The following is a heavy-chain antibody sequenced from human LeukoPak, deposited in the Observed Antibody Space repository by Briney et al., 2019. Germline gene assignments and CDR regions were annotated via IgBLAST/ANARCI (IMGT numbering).Heavy chain of an antibody. CDR1: GLTFSNYW. Sequence: GGSLRLSCAASGLTFSNYWMTWVRQAPGTGLEWVANIKQDGSEKYYVDSVKGRFTISRDNAKNSLYLQMNSLGAEDTAVYYCAREFCSGANCYPMGAFDMWGQGTMVTVSS. CDR3: AREFCSGANCYPMGAFDM. J-gene: IGHJ3*02. D-gene: IGHD2-15*01. V-gene: IGHV3-7*01. CDR2: IKQDGSEK.